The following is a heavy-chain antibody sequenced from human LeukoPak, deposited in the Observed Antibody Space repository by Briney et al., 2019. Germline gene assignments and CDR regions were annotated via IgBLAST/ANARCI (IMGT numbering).Heavy chain of an antibody. V-gene: IGHV1-2*02. CDR1: GYTFTGYY. CDR3: ARGASYVILTGYSYFGY. CDR2: IDPNSGGT. J-gene: IGHJ4*02. D-gene: IGHD3-9*01. Sequence: ASVKVSCKASGYTFTGYYMHWVRQAPGQGLEWMGWIDPNSGGTNYAQKFQGRVTMTTDTSTSTAYMELRSLRSDDTAVYYRARGASYVILTGYSYFGYWGQGTLVTVSS.